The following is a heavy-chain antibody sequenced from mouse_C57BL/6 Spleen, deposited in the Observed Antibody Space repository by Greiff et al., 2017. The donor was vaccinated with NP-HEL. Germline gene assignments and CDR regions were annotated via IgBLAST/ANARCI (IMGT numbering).Heavy chain of an antibody. CDR2: IYPRSGNT. CDR1: GYTFTSYG. Sequence: QVQLKESGAELARPGASVKLSCKASGYTFTSYGISWVKQRTGQGLEWIGEIYPRSGNTYYNEKFKGKATLTADKSSSTAYMELRSLTSEDSAVYFCARATTVVATNYLDYWGQGTTLTVSS. J-gene: IGHJ2*01. V-gene: IGHV1-81*01. CDR3: ARATTVVATNYLDY. D-gene: IGHD1-1*01.